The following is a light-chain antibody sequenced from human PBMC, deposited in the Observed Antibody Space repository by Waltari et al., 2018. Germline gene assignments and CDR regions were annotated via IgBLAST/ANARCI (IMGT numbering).Light chain of an antibody. CDR2: TTS. Sequence: IQLTQTPSSLSASVGDRVTITCLASQDIRSYLAWYHQKPGKAPKLLIHTTSTLQSWVPSRFSCSGSGTDFYLSISSLQPKDFATYYCQQRNSYPITFGQGTRLEIK. CDR1: QDIRSY. V-gene: IGKV1-9*01. CDR3: QQRNSYPIT. J-gene: IGKJ5*01.